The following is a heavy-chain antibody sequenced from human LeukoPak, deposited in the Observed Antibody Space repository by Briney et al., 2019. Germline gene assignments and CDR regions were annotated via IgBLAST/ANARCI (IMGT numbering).Heavy chain of an antibody. V-gene: IGHV3-11*01. CDR1: GFTFSDYY. D-gene: IGHD5-18*01. CDR3: ARDRDGYGHPPLLY. Sequence: PGGSLRLSCSASGFTFSDYYMSWIRQAPGKGLEWVSYISSSGSTIYYADSVKGRFTISRDNAKNSLYLQMTSLRAEDTAVYYCARDRDGYGHPPLLYWGQGTLVTVSS. J-gene: IGHJ4*02. CDR2: ISSSGSTI.